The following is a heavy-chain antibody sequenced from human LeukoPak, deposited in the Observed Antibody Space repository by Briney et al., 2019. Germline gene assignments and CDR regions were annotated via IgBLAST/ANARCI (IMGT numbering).Heavy chain of an antibody. CDR1: GFTFSSYE. CDR2: ISSSGSTI. J-gene: IGHJ4*02. Sequence: PGGSLRLSCAASGFTFSSYEMNWVRQAPGKGLEWVSYISSSGSTIYYADSVKGRFTISRDNAKNLLYLQMNSLRAEDTAVYYCARAPGYRNFLDYWGQGTLVTVSS. D-gene: IGHD6-13*01. CDR3: ARAPGYRNFLDY. V-gene: IGHV3-48*03.